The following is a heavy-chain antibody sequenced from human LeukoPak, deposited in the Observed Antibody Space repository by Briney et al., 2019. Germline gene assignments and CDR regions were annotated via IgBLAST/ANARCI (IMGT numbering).Heavy chain of an antibody. J-gene: IGHJ4*02. V-gene: IGHV3-9*01. CDR3: ARPRLRYFDWLSPFDY. Sequence: GGSLRLSCAASGFPFDEHAMHWVRHAPGKGLEWVSGISYSSETIGYVDSVKGRFTISRDNAKNSLYLQMNSLRAEDTAVYYCARPRLRYFDWLSPFDYWGQGTLVTVSS. CDR1: GFPFDEHA. CDR2: ISYSSETI. D-gene: IGHD3-9*01.